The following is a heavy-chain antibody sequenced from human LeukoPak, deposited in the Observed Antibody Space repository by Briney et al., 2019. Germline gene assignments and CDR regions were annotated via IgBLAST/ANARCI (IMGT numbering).Heavy chain of an antibody. CDR2: MNPNSGDT. V-gene: IGHV1-8*01. CDR1: GYTFTSYD. D-gene: IGHD3-22*01. Sequence: ASVKVSCKASGYTFTSYDINWVRQATGQGLEWMGWMNPNSGDTGYVQKFQGRVTMTRSTSISTAYMELSRLRSDDTAVYYCASLPTYYYDSSDGDYWGQGTLVTVSS. J-gene: IGHJ4*02. CDR3: ASLPTYYYDSSDGDY.